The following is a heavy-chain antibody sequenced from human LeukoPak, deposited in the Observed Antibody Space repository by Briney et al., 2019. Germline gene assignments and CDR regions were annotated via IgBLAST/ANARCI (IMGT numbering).Heavy chain of an antibody. CDR2: INPNSGGT. Sequence: ASVKVSCKASGYTFTGYYMHWVRQAPGQGLEWMGWINPNSGGTNYAQKFQGRVTMTRDTSISTAYMELSRLRSDDTAVYYCARKGLWSGPNWFDPWGQGALVTVSS. J-gene: IGHJ5*02. CDR1: GYTFTGYY. V-gene: IGHV1-2*02. D-gene: IGHD3-3*01. CDR3: ARKGLWSGPNWFDP.